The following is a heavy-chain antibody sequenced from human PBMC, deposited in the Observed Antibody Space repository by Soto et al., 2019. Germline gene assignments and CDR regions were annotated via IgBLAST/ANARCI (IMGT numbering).Heavy chain of an antibody. CDR2: INHSGST. J-gene: IGHJ4*02. D-gene: IGHD6-13*01. V-gene: IGHV4-34*01. CDR1: GGSFSGYY. CDR3: ARVRAAAGTWD. Sequence: SSETLSLTCAVYGGSFSGYYWSWVRQPPGKGLEWIGEINHSGSTNYNPSLKSRVTISVDTSKNQFSLKLSSVTAADTAVYYCARVRAAAGTWDWGQGTLVTVSS.